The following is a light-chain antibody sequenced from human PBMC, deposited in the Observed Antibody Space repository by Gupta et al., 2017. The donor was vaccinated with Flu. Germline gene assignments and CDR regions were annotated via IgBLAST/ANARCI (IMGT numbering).Light chain of an antibody. CDR1: QSISSY. CDR3: QQSYTTPLT. CDR2: SAS. J-gene: IGKJ4*01. Sequence: DIQMTQSPSSLSASVGDRVTITCRASQSISSYLNWYQQTPGKAPKFLIYSASNLQSGVSSRFSGSGSGTDFTLTISSLQPEDFATYYCQQSYTTPLTFGGETKVEMK. V-gene: IGKV1-39*01.